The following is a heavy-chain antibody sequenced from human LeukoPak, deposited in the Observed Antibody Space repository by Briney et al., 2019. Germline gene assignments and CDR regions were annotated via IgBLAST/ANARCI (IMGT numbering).Heavy chain of an antibody. V-gene: IGHV3-11*01. CDR2: INIGGTNT. J-gene: IGHJ5*02. CDR1: GSTFNDYY. Sequence: GGSLRLSCAASGSTFNDYYMSWIRQAPGKGLEWLSYINIGGTNTHYADSVKGRFTISRDNAKKSLYLEMNNLRAEDTAVYHCATDGAGFDTWGQGVLVTVSS. CDR3: ATDGAGFDT.